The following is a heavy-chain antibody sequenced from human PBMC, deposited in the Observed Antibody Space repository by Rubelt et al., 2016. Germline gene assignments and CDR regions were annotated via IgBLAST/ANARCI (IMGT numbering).Heavy chain of an antibody. CDR1: GYTFTSYY. Sequence: QVQLVQSGAEVKKPGASVKVSCKASGYTFTSYYMHWVRQAPGQGLEWMGIINPSGGSTSYAQKSQGRGTMIRDASTSTVYMELSSLSSEDTAVYYCARAASTVTTLLDCGDRGQGALVTVSS. CDR2: INPSGGST. J-gene: IGHJ4*02. D-gene: IGHD4-17*01. CDR3: ARAASTVTTLLDCGD. V-gene: IGHV1-46*01.